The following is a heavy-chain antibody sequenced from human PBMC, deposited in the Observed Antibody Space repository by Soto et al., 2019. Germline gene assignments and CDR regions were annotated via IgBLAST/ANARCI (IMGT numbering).Heavy chain of an antibody. D-gene: IGHD6-6*01. CDR1: GYTFTSYG. CDR3: AGVIAARPEPDDY. J-gene: IGHJ4*02. Sequence: QVQLVQSGAEVKKPGASVKVSCKASGYTFTSYGIRWVRQAPGQGLEWMGWISAYNGNTKYAQKLQGRVTITTDTTTSRDYMELRSLRSDNTAVYYCAGVIAARPEPDDYWGQGTLVTVSS. V-gene: IGHV1-18*01. CDR2: ISAYNGNT.